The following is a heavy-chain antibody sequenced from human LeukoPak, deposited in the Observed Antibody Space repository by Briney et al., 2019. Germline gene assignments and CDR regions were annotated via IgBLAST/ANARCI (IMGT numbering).Heavy chain of an antibody. J-gene: IGHJ4*02. CDR2: MYSGGST. Sequence: GGSLRLSCAASGFTVSSNYMSWVRQAPGKVLDWVSVMYSGGSTYYGDSVKGRFTISRDNSKNSLYLQMNSLRAEDTALYYCARGGQPLLYPLDYWGQGTLVTVSS. D-gene: IGHD2-2*02. V-gene: IGHV3-66*01. CDR3: ARGGQPLLYPLDY. CDR1: GFTVSSNY.